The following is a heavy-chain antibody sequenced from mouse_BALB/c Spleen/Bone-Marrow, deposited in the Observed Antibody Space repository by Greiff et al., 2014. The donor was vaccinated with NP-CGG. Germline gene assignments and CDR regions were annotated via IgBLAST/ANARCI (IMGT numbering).Heavy chain of an antibody. Sequence: EVQLVESGGGLVKPGGSLKLSCAASGFTFSDYYMYWVRQTPEKRLEWVATISDGGSYTYYPDSVKGRFTISRDNAKNNLYLQLSGLKSEDTAMYYCARGPHDDDMDYWGQGTSVTVSS. CDR1: GFTFSDYY. D-gene: IGHD2-3*01. CDR3: ARGPHDDDMDY. J-gene: IGHJ4*01. CDR2: ISDGGSYT. V-gene: IGHV5-4*02.